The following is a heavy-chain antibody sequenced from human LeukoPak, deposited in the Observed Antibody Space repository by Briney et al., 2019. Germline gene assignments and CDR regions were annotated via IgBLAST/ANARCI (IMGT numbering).Heavy chain of an antibody. CDR1: GFTFSSYG. Sequence: GGSLRLSCAASGFTFSSYGMHWVRQAPGKGLEWVAVIWYDGSNKYYADSVKGRFTISRDNSKNTLYLQMNSLRAEDTAVYYCARFYGDDSPGYFDYWGQGTLVSVSS. J-gene: IGHJ4*02. CDR2: IWYDGSNK. CDR3: ARFYGDDSPGYFDY. D-gene: IGHD4-23*01. V-gene: IGHV3-33*08.